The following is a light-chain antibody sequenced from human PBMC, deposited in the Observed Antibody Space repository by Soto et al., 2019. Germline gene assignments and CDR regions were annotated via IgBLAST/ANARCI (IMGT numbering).Light chain of an antibody. Sequence: DIQMTQSPSTLSASVGDRVTITCRASQSITNRLAWYQQKPGKAPKVLIYDASSLQSGVPSRFSGSGSGTNFSLTISRLQPEDFATYYCQQSYDTPRTFGQGTKVDIK. J-gene: IGKJ1*01. CDR1: QSITNR. CDR2: DAS. CDR3: QQSYDTPRT. V-gene: IGKV1-39*01.